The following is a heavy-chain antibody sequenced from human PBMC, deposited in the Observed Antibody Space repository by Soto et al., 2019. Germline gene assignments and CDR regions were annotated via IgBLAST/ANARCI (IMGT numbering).Heavy chain of an antibody. D-gene: IGHD3-22*01. CDR2: IIPIFGTA. Sequence: QVQLVQSGAEVKKPGSSVKVSCKASGGTFSSYAISSVRQAPGQGLEWMGGIIPIFGTANYAQKFQGRVTITADESTSTAYLELSSLRSEDTAVYYCARDRYYYDSSGYYYSADAFDIWGQGTMVTVSS. V-gene: IGHV1-69*01. CDR3: ARDRYYYDSSGYYYSADAFDI. CDR1: GGTFSSYA. J-gene: IGHJ3*02.